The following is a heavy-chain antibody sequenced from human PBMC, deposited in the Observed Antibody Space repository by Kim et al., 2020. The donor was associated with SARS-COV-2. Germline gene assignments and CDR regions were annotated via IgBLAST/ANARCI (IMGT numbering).Heavy chain of an antibody. V-gene: IGHV1-18*01. Sequence: ASVKVSCKASGYTFTNYGISWVRLAAGQGLEWLAWMSPSSGNSNYAQKVRDRVTLTTDTSTTTVHLDLRGLTSDDTAVYYCARGVKTKLTLYYSCG. CDR1: GYTFTNYG. D-gene: IGHD1-7*01. J-gene: IGHJ5*01. CDR3: ARGVKTKLTLYYS. CDR2: MSPSSGNS.